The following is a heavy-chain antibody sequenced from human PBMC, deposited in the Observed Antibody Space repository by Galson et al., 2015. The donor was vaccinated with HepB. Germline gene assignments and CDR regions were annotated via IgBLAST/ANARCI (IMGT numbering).Heavy chain of an antibody. J-gene: IGHJ3*02. CDR1: GFTFDDYA. Sequence: SLRLSCAASGFTFDDYAMHWVRQAPGKGLEWVSGISWNSGSIGYADSVKGRFTISRDNAKNSLYLQMNSLRAEDTALYYCAKDITDGDSLAFDIWGQGTMVTVSS. CDR3: AKDITDGDSLAFDI. D-gene: IGHD4-17*01. V-gene: IGHV3-9*01. CDR2: ISWNSGSI.